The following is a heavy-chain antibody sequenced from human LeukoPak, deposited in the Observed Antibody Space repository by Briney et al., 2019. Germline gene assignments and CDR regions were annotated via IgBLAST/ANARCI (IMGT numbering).Heavy chain of an antibody. CDR2: IYYSGST. CDR1: GGSISNYY. Sequence: SETLSLTCSVSGGSISNYYWTWIRQPPGKGLEWIGYIYYSGSTNYNPSLKSRVTISVDTSKNQFSLKLSSVTAADTAVYYCAREIRESGMDVWGQGTTVTVSS. CDR3: AREIRESGMDV. V-gene: IGHV4-59*01. D-gene: IGHD1-26*01. J-gene: IGHJ6*02.